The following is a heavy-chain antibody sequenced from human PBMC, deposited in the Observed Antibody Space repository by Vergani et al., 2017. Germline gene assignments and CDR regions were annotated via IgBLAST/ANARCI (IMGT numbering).Heavy chain of an antibody. CDR3: ARVSLYCSGGSCYSYGLDV. CDR1: GFTFNNYW. J-gene: IGHJ6*02. V-gene: IGHV3-7*01. Sequence: EVQLVESGGGLVQPGGSLRLSCAASGFTFNNYWMSWVRQAPGKGLEWVANIKQDGSQIYYVGSVKGRFTISRDNAEKSLYLQMNSLGAEDTAVYYCARVSLYCSGGSCYSYGLDVWGQGTTVTVSS. CDR2: IKQDGSQI. D-gene: IGHD2-15*01.